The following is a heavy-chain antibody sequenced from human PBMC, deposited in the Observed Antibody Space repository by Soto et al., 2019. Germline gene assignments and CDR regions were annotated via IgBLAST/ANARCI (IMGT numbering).Heavy chain of an antibody. CDR3: GSVVPGAEARFGP. V-gene: IGHV1-18*01. D-gene: IGHD2-2*01. CDR2: ISLYSDGT. Sequence: KTSSTACGSSFTSGSTWGRQPPGQPLEWLGLISLYSDGTNYAQKFQGRVSMTTDTSTTTAYMELRILRSDDTAFYYSGSVVPGAEARFGPWGQGTLVTVSS. J-gene: IGHJ5*02. CDR1: GSSFTSG.